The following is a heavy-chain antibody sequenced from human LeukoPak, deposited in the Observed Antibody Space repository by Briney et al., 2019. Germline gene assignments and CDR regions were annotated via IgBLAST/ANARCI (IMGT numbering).Heavy chain of an antibody. J-gene: IGHJ4*02. CDR1: GGSISSSSYY. CDR3: ARETRSMGYSSGLGFNY. D-gene: IGHD6-19*01. Sequence: TSETLSLTCTVSGGSISSSSYYWGWIRQPPEKGLEWIGSIYYSGSTYYNPSLKSRVTISVDTSKNQFSLQLSSVTAADTAVYYCARETRSMGYSSGLGFNYWGQGTLVTVSS. V-gene: IGHV4-39*07. CDR2: IYYSGST.